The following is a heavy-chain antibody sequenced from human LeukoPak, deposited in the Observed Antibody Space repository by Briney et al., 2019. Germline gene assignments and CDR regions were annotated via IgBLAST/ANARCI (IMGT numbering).Heavy chain of an antibody. CDR1: GFTFSSYA. V-gene: IGHV3-23*01. CDR3: AKSWRYYDTSNYYAFDI. J-gene: IGHJ3*02. D-gene: IGHD3-22*01. Sequence: PGGSLRLSCVASGFTFSSYAMTWVRQAPGKGLEWVSSCGDNTRYADSVKGRFTMSRDNSKNTLDLQMNGLRAEDTAVYYCAKSWRYYDTSNYYAFDIWGQGTMVTVSS. CDR2: CGDNT.